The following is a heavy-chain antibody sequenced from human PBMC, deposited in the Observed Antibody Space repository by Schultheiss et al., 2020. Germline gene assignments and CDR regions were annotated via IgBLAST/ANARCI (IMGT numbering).Heavy chain of an antibody. CDR2: IYHSGST. J-gene: IGHJ6*02. CDR3: ARGRNGDYGYYYYGMDV. CDR1: GYSISSGYY. D-gene: IGHD4-17*01. Sequence: SETLSLTCTVSGYSISSGYYWGWIRQPPGKGLEWIGSIYHSGSTYYNPSLKSRVTISVDTSKNQFSLKLSSVTPEDTAVYYCARGRNGDYGYYYYGMDVWGQGTTVTVSS. V-gene: IGHV4-38-2*02.